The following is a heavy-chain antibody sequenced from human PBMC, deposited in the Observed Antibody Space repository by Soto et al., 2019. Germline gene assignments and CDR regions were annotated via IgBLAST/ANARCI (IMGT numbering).Heavy chain of an antibody. D-gene: IGHD2-21*02. CDR2: IRSSSTNK. CDR1: GFTFSSYG. CDR3: AREGQFVVTAIRSYYYYGMDV. V-gene: IGHV3-48*02. Sequence: GGSLRLSCAASGFTFSSYGMHWVRQAPGKGLESVAVIRSSSTNKYYADSVKGRFTISRDNAKNSLYLQMNSLRDEDTAVYYCAREGQFVVTAIRSYYYYGMDVWGQGTTVTVSS. J-gene: IGHJ6*02.